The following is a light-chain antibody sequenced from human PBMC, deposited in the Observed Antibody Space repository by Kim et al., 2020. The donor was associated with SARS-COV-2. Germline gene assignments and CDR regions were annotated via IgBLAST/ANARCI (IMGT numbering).Light chain of an antibody. Sequence: EILMTQSPATLSVSPGERATLSCRASQSVGDNLAWYQQKPGQAPRLLIYDTSIRATGIPARFSGSGSGTKFTLTISILQSEDFAVYFCQQYNNWPPFTFGQGTRLEIK. CDR2: DTS. CDR1: QSVGDN. J-gene: IGKJ5*01. V-gene: IGKV3D-15*03. CDR3: QQYNNWPPFT.